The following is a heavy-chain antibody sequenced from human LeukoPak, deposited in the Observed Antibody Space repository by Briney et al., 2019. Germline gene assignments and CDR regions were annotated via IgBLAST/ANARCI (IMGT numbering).Heavy chain of an antibody. J-gene: IGHJ3*02. D-gene: IGHD1-1*01. CDR2: ISGRGSGS. CDR1: GFTFSSYA. CDR3: AKKELADAYDI. Sequence: GGSLRLSCAASGFTFSSYAMSWVRQAPGKGLEWVSDISGRGSGSYYAGSVVGRFTISRDNSKNTLSLQMHRLRVDDTAVYYCAKKELADAYDIWGQGTMVTVSS. V-gene: IGHV3-23*01.